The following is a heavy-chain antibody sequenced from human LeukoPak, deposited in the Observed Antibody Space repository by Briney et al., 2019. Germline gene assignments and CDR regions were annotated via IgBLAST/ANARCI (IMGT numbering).Heavy chain of an antibody. D-gene: IGHD5-12*01. CDR2: IYSGGST. V-gene: IGHV3-53*01. J-gene: IGHJ4*02. CDR3: ARGAGSGYSGYESLAY. Sequence: GGSLRLSCAASGFTVSSNYMSWVRQAPGKGLEWVSVIYSGGSTYYADSVKGRFTISRDNSKNTLYLQMNSLRAEDTAVYYCARGAGSGYSGYESLAYWGQGTLVTVSS. CDR1: GFTVSSNY.